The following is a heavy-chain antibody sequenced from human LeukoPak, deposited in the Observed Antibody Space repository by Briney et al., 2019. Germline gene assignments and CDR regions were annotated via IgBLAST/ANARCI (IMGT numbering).Heavy chain of an antibody. CDR1: GGTFSSYA. V-gene: IGHV1-69*05. Sequence: SVKVSCKASGGTFSSYAISWVRQAPGQGLEWMGGIIPIFGTANYAQKFQGRVTITTDESTGTAYMELSSLRSEGTAVYYCARGSYYYYYMDVWGKGTTVTVSS. CDR2: IIPIFGTA. J-gene: IGHJ6*03. CDR3: ARGSYYYYYMDV.